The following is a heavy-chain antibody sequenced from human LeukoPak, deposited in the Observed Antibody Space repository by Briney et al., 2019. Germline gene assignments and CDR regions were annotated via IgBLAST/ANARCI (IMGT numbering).Heavy chain of an antibody. Sequence: GGSLRLSCAASGFTFSSYDMHWVRQATGKGLEWVSSIGTAGDTYYPGSVKGRFTISRENAKNSLYLQMNSLRAGDTAVYYCARGKSGGNPYYFDSWGQGTLVTVSS. J-gene: IGHJ4*02. CDR1: GFTFSSYD. D-gene: IGHD4-23*01. CDR2: IGTAGDT. V-gene: IGHV3-13*01. CDR3: ARGKSGGNPYYFDS.